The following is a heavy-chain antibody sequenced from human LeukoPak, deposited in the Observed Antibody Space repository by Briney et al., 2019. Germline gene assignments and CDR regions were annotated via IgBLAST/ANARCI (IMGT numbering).Heavy chain of an antibody. CDR3: ARDRSTVTSWVDY. Sequence: GGSLRLACAASGFTFSSYEMNWVRQAPGKGLEWVSYITGSGTTIYYADSVKGRFTISRDNAKNSLYLQMNSLRAEDTAVYYCARDRSTVTSWVDYWGQGTLVTVSS. J-gene: IGHJ4*02. V-gene: IGHV3-48*03. D-gene: IGHD4-17*01. CDR2: ITGSGTTI. CDR1: GFTFSSYE.